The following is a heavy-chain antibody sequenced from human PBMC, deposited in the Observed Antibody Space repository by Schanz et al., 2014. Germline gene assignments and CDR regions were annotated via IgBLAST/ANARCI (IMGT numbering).Heavy chain of an antibody. D-gene: IGHD1-1*01. J-gene: IGHJ4*02. CDR2: ISGTTTYT. Sequence: QVQLLQFGGGVVQPGGSLRLSCAASGFTFSDYYMSWIRQAPGKGLEWVSYISGTTTYTNYADSVKGRFTISRDNSKNTLYLQMNSLRAEDTAVFYCARAHGNNWYGKGLDYWGQGTQVTVSS. V-gene: IGHV3-11*05. CDR1: GFTFSDYY. CDR3: ARAHGNNWYGKGLDY.